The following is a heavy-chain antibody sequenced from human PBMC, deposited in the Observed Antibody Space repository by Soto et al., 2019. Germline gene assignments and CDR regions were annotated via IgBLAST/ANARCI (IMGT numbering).Heavy chain of an antibody. CDR2: ISSSGGTT. D-gene: IGHD1-26*01. V-gene: IGHV3-23*01. CDR3: AKGPPHIGWELLDY. CDR1: GFTFGSYA. J-gene: IGHJ4*02. Sequence: EVQLLESGGGLVQPGGSLRLSCAASGFTFGSYAMSWVRQAPGKGLEWVSGISSSGGTTYYADSVKGRFTISRDNSKNTLYLQMNSLRAEDTAVYYCAKGPPHIGWELLDYWGQGTLVTVSS.